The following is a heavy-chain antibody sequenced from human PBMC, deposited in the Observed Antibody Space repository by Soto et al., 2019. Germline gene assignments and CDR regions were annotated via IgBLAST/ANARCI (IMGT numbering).Heavy chain of an antibody. V-gene: IGHV3-30-3*01. CDR2: ISYDGSNK. CDR3: ARDHLETVFGDRPRFVPWFDP. CDR1: GFTFSSYA. Sequence: GGSLRLSCAASGFTFSSYAMHWVRQAPGKGLEWVAVISYDGSNKYYADPVKGRFTISRDNSKNTLYLQKNSLRAEDTAVYYCARDHLETVFGDRPRFVPWFDPWGQGTLVTVSS. D-gene: IGHD3-3*01. J-gene: IGHJ5*02.